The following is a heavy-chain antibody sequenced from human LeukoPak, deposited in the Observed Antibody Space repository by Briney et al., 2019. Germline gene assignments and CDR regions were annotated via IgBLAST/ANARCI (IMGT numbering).Heavy chain of an antibody. J-gene: IGHJ4*02. D-gene: IGHD6-19*01. CDR2: IYYSGST. V-gene: IGHV4-39*07. CDR1: GGSISSSSYY. CDR3: AREIRPKQWLVDYFDY. Sequence: SETLSLTCTVSGGSISSSSYYWGWIRQPPGKGLEWIGRIYYSGSTYYNPSLKSRVTISVDTSKNQFSLKLSSVTAADTAVYYCAREIRPKQWLVDYFDYWGQGTLVTVSS.